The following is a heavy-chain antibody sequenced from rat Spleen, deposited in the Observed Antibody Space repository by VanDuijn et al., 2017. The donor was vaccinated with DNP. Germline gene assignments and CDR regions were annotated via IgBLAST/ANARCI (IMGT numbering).Heavy chain of an antibody. CDR1: GFSLTTYN. Sequence: QVQVKESGPGLVQSSQTLSLTCTVSGFSLTTYNMHWVRQPTGKGLEWMGVIWTAGNTDSHLPLKSRLSLGRDTSKSKVFLKMNNLQKDDTAIYYCTRESWGYVMDAWGQGASVTVSS. CDR2: IWTAGNT. J-gene: IGHJ4*01. D-gene: IGHD1-7*01. CDR3: TRESWGYVMDA. V-gene: IGHV2-30*01.